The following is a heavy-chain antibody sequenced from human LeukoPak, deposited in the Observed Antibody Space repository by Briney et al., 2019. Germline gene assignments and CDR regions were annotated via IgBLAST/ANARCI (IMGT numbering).Heavy chain of an antibody. Sequence: PGGSLRLSCAASGFTFSSYWMHWVRHAPGKGLVWVSRINTDGSSTSYADSVKGRFTISRDNAKNTLHLQMNSVGAEGTAVYYCARPRRPYYYDSSGLDYYYMDVWGKGTTVTVSS. CDR1: GFTFSSYW. CDR3: ARPRRPYYYDSSGLDYYYMDV. V-gene: IGHV3-74*01. J-gene: IGHJ6*03. CDR2: INTDGSST. D-gene: IGHD3-22*01.